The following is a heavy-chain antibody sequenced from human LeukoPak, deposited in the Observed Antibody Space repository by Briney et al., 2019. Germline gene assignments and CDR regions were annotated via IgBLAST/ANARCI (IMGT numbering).Heavy chain of an antibody. CDR1: GGSISSSSYY. J-gene: IGHJ4*02. D-gene: IGHD1-14*01. CDR3: ARHENGYNNALEGTFAY. V-gene: IGHV4-39*01. CDR2: IYYSGNT. Sequence: PSQTLSLTCTVSGGSISSSSYYWGWIRQPPGKGLEWIGSIYYSGNTYYNPSLKSRVTISVDTSKNQFSLKLSSVTAADTAVYYCARHENGYNNALEGTFAYWGQGTLVTVSS.